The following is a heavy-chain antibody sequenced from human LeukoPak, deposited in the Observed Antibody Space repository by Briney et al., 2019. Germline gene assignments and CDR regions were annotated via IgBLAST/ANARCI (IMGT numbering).Heavy chain of an antibody. CDR1: GGSISSGDYY. CDR3: ARPRGGPPDYYVRDV. CDR2: IYYSGST. Sequence: SETLSLTCTVSGGSISSGDYYWSWIRQPPGKGLEWTGYIYYSGSTYYNPSLKSRVTISVDTSKNQFSLKLSSVTAADTAVYYCARPRGGPPDYYVRDVWGKGTTVTVSS. V-gene: IGHV4-30-4*01. J-gene: IGHJ6*04.